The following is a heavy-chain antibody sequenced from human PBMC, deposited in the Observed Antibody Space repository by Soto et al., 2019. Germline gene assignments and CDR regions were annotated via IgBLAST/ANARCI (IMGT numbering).Heavy chain of an antibody. J-gene: IGHJ3*02. CDR1: GYTFTSYG. D-gene: IGHD3-10*01. V-gene: IGHV1-18*01. CDR2: ISAYNGNT. CDR3: ATTSHEGLWFGEFHTVGAFDI. Sequence: ASVKVSCKASGYTFTSYGISWVRQAPGQGLEWMGWISAYNGNTNYAQKFQGRVTMTEDTSTDTAYMELSSLRSEDTAVYYCATTSHEGLWFGEFHTVGAFDIWGQGTMVTVSS.